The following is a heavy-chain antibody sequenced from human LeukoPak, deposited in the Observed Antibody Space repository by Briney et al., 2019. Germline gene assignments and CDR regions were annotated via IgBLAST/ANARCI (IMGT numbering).Heavy chain of an antibody. Sequence: GGSLRLSCAASGFTFSSYNMNWVRQAPGKGLEWVSYITSSSSTIYYADSVKGRFTISRDNAKNSLYLQMNSLRAEDTAVYYCASLYVVVTAGSDYWGQGTLVTVSS. V-gene: IGHV3-48*04. D-gene: IGHD2-21*02. J-gene: IGHJ4*02. CDR3: ASLYVVVTAGSDY. CDR1: GFTFSSYN. CDR2: ITSSSSTI.